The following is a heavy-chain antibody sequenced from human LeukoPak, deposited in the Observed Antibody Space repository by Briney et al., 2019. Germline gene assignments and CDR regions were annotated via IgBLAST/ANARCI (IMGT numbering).Heavy chain of an antibody. Sequence: PGRSLRLSCTASGFTFGDHAMSWVRQAPGKGLKWVGFIRSKTYGGTTEYAASVKGRFTISRDDSKSIAYLQMNSLKTEDTAVYYCTRGPTQQWLYYGMDVWGQGTTVTVSS. J-gene: IGHJ6*02. V-gene: IGHV3-49*04. CDR1: GFTFGDHA. D-gene: IGHD5-18*01. CDR3: TRGPTQQWLYYGMDV. CDR2: IRSKTYGGTT.